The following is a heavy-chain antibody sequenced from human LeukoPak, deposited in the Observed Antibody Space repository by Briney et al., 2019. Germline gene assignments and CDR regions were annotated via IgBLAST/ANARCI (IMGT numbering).Heavy chain of an antibody. Sequence: GASVKVSCKASGGTFSSYAISWVRQAPGQGLEWMGWINPNSGGTNYAQKFQGRVTMTRDTSISTAYMELSRLRSDDTAVYYCARVVYAINNWFDPWGQGTLVTVSS. CDR3: ARVVYAINNWFDP. CDR2: INPNSGGT. D-gene: IGHD2-8*01. CDR1: GGTFSSYA. J-gene: IGHJ5*02. V-gene: IGHV1-2*02.